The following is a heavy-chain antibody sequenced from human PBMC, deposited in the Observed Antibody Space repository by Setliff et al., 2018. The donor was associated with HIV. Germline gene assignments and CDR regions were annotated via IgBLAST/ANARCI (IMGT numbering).Heavy chain of an antibody. D-gene: IGHD6-19*01. Sequence: GGSLRLSCAASGFTFSSYWMHWVRQVPGKGLVWVSNIKSDGSSTNYADSVKGRFTISRDNAKNTLYLQMNSLRAEDTAMYYCVRDSSGWYLDAFDIWGQGTMVTVSS. CDR2: IKSDGSST. CDR1: GFTFSSYW. J-gene: IGHJ3*02. CDR3: VRDSSGWYLDAFDI. V-gene: IGHV3-74*01.